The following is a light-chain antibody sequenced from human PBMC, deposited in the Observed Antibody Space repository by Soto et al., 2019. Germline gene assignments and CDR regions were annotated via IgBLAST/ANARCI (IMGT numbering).Light chain of an antibody. V-gene: IGKV3-15*01. CDR1: QSVSSN. Sequence: EIVLTQSPGTLSLSLGERATLSCRASQSVSSNLAWYQQKPGQAPRLLIYGASTRATGIPARFSGSGSGTEFTLTISSLQSEDFAVYYCQQYNNWPPWTFGRGTKVDI. J-gene: IGKJ1*01. CDR3: QQYNNWPPWT. CDR2: GAS.